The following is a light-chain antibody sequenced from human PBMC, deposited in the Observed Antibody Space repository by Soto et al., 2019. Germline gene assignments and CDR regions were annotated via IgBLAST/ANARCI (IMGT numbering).Light chain of an antibody. J-gene: IGLJ1*01. Sequence: QSVLAQPPSVSVAPGQRVTMSCTGSSSNIGAGYDVHWYQQLPGTAPKLLIYDNRNRPSGVPDRFSGSKSGTSASLAITGLQAEDEADYYCQSYDSSLSAYVFGTGTKVTVL. CDR2: DNR. CDR1: SSNIGAGYD. V-gene: IGLV1-40*01. CDR3: QSYDSSLSAYV.